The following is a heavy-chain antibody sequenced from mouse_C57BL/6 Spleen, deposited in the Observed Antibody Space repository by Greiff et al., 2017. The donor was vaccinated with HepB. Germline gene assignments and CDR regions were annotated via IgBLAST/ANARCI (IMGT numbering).Heavy chain of an antibody. V-gene: IGHV14-3*01. CDR3: ARGHYYGSSTRAYYFDY. Sequence: VQLQQSVAELVRPGASVKLSCTASGFNIKNTYMHWVKLRPEQGLEWIGRIDPANGNTKYAPKFQGKATITADTSSNTAYLQLSSLTSEDTAIYYCARGHYYGSSTRAYYFDYWGQGTTLTVSS. CDR2: IDPANGNT. CDR1: GFNIKNTY. J-gene: IGHJ2*01. D-gene: IGHD1-1*01.